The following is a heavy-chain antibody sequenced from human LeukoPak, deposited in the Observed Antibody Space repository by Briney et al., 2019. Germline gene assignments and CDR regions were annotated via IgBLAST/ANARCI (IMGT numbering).Heavy chain of an antibody. V-gene: IGHV1-2*02. Sequence: ASVKVSCKASGYTFTGYYMHWARQAPGQGLEWMGWINPNSGGTNYAQKFQGRVTMTRDTSISTAYMELSRLRSDDTAVYYCARGERDIVVVPAAGGSYFDYWGQGTLVTVSS. D-gene: IGHD2-2*01. CDR3: ARGERDIVVVPAAGGSYFDY. CDR2: INPNSGGT. J-gene: IGHJ4*02. CDR1: GYTFTGYY.